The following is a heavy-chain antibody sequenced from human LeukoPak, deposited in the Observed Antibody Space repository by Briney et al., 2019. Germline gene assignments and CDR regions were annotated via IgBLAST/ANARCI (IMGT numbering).Heavy chain of an antibody. D-gene: IGHD2-15*01. CDR2: IWYDGSNK. CDR1: GFTFSSYG. CDR3: ARDAAATDGMDV. Sequence: GGSLRLSCAASGFTFSSYGMHWVRQAPGKGLEWVAVIWYDGSNKYYADSVKGRFTISRDNSKNTLYLQMNSLRAEDTAVHYCARDAAATDGMDVWGQGTTVTVSS. V-gene: IGHV3-33*01. J-gene: IGHJ6*02.